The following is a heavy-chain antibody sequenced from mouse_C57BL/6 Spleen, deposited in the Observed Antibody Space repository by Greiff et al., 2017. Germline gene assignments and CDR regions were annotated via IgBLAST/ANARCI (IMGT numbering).Heavy chain of an antibody. J-gene: IGHJ2*01. D-gene: IGHD2-1*01. V-gene: IGHV14-4*01. CDR2: IDPENGAT. CDR3: TIYYGNSFDY. CDR1: GFNIKDDY. Sequence: EVKLQESGAELVRPGASVKLSCTASGFNIKDDYMHWVKQRPEQGLEWIGWIDPENGATEYASKFQGKATITADTSSNTAYLQLSSLTSEDTAVYYCTIYYGNSFDYWGQGTTLTVSS.